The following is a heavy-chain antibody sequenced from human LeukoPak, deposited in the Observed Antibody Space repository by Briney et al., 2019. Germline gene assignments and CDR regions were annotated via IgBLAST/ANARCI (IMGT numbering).Heavy chain of an antibody. CDR2: INPNSGIT. CDR1: GYRFTDGY. J-gene: IGHJ4*02. CDR3: APTAEAYTGWWKV. D-gene: IGHD3-16*01. Sequence: ASVKVSCKGSGYRFTDGYMHWVRHPPGKGREFMGWINPNSGITNYAQKFQDRVAMTRDTSIRTAYLEVRSLTSDDTAVYYCAPTAEAYTGWWKVWGQGTLVTVSS. V-gene: IGHV1-2*02.